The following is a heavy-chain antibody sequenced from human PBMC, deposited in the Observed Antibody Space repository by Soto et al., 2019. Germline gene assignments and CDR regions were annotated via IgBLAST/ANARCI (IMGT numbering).Heavy chain of an antibody. Sequence: PSETLCLTCAVYGLSFSDYCWSWIRQPPGKGLEWIGEIKHSGSTNYNPSLKSRVTISVDTSKKQVSLKLSSVTAAETAVYYCGRSPPDTVAQNFWGQGNLVTVSS. CDR2: IKHSGST. V-gene: IGHV4-34*01. CDR3: GRSPPDTVAQNF. J-gene: IGHJ4*02. D-gene: IGHD4-17*01. CDR1: GLSFSDYC.